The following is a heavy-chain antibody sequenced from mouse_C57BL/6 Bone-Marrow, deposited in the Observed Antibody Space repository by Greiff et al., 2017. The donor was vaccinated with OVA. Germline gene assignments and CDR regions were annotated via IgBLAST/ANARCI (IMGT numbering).Heavy chain of an antibody. CDR3: ARGGPTIVTTWYFDV. V-gene: IGHV5-4*03. Sequence: GGGLVKPGGSLKLSCAASGFPFSSYAMSWVRQTPEKRLEWVATISDGGSYTYYPDNVKGRFTISRDNAKNNLYLQMSHLKSEDTAMYYCARGGPTIVTTWYFDVWGTGTTVTVSS. D-gene: IGHD2-5*01. J-gene: IGHJ1*03. CDR1: GFPFSSYA. CDR2: ISDGGSYT.